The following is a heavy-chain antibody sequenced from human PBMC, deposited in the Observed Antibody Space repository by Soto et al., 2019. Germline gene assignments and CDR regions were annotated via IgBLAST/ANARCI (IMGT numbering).Heavy chain of an antibody. CDR1: GFTFSSYA. Sequence: GGSLRLSCAASGFTFSSYAMSWVRQAPGKGLEWVSTISGSGGNTYYEDSVKGRFTISRDNSKNTLYLQMNSLRAEDTAIYYCAKVPRYCSGGSCYGGYFDYWGQGTLVTVSS. CDR2: ISGSGGNT. D-gene: IGHD2-15*01. V-gene: IGHV3-23*01. J-gene: IGHJ4*02. CDR3: AKVPRYCSGGSCYGGYFDY.